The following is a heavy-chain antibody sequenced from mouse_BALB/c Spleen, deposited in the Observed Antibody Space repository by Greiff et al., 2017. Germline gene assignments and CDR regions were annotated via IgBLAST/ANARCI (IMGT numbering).Heavy chain of an antibody. V-gene: IGHV5-17*02. D-gene: IGHD2-4*01. CDR1: GFTFSSFG. CDR2: ISSGSSTI. CDR3: ARERDYDAWFAY. Sequence: EVMLVESGGGLVQPGGSRKLSCAASGFTFSSFGMHWVRQAPEKGLEWVAYISSGSSTIYYADTVKGRFTISRDNPKNTLFLQMTSLRSEDTAMYYCARERDYDAWFAYWGQGTLVTVSA. J-gene: IGHJ3*01.